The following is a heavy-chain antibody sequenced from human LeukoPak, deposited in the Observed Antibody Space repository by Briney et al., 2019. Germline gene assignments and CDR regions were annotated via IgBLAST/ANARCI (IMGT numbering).Heavy chain of an antibody. J-gene: IGHJ6*03. CDR3: ARRGGKNYGDYLLYYYYMDV. Sequence: ASVKVSCKASGYTFSSYGSSWGRQAPGQGLEWMGWTSAYNGDTHYAQKFQGRVTMTTDTSTSTAYMELRSLRSDDTAMYYCARRGGKNYGDYLLYYYYMDVWGKGTTVTVSS. CDR1: GYTFSSYG. CDR2: TSAYNGDT. D-gene: IGHD4-17*01. V-gene: IGHV1-18*01.